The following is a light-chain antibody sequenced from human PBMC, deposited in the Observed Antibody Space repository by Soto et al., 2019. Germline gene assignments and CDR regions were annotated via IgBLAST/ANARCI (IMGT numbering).Light chain of an antibody. CDR3: CSYAGSSSAYV. CDR2: EVS. J-gene: IGLJ1*01. CDR1: SSDVGSYNV. V-gene: IGLV2-23*02. Sequence: QSVLTQPASVSGSPGQSTTISCTGTSSDVGSYNVVSWYQQHPGKAPKLLIYEVSKRPSGVSDRFSGSKSGNTASLTISGLQAEDEADYHCCSYAGSSSAYVFGTGTKVTV.